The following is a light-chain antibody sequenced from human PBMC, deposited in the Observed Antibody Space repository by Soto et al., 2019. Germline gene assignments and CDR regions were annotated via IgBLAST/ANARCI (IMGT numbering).Light chain of an antibody. CDR1: QIINND. CDR2: GAS. V-gene: IGKV3-15*01. Sequence: VITQSPSTLSVSPWERATLSCRASQIINNDLAWYQHKPVQPPRLLIYGASTSAIGVPARFSGSGSATEFNLTIDSLQSHDFAVYYCQQYDNWPPITFGQGTRMEIK. J-gene: IGKJ5*01. CDR3: QQYDNWPPIT.